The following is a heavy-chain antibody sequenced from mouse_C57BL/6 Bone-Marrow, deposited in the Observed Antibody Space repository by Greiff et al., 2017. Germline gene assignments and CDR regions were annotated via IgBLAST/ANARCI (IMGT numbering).Heavy chain of an antibody. V-gene: IGHV5-4*01. J-gene: IGHJ1*03. CDR1: GFTFSSYA. D-gene: IGHD1-1*01. CDR2: ISAGGSYT. CDR3: ARDPVTAVVAHWYFDV. Sequence: EVQLVESGGGLVKPGGSLKLSCAASGFTFSSYAMSWVRQTPEKRLEWVATISAGGSYTYYPDNVKGRFTISRDTAKNTLYLQMSHLKSEDTAMYYCARDPVTAVVAHWYFDVWGTGTTVTVSS.